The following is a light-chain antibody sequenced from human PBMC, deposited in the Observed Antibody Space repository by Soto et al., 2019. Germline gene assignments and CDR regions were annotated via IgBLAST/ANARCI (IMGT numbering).Light chain of an antibody. CDR3: AAWDDSLNGVV. J-gene: IGLJ2*01. Sequence: QSVLTQPPSASGTPGQRVTISCSGSRFNIGRNTVNWYQQLPGSAPKLLIYSNNQRPSGVPDRFSGSRSGTSASLAISGLQSEDEADYYCAAWDDSLNGVVFGGGTKFTVL. CDR1: RFNIGRNT. V-gene: IGLV1-44*01. CDR2: SNN.